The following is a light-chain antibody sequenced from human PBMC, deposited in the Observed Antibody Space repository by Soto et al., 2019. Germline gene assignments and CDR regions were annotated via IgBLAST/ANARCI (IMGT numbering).Light chain of an antibody. Sequence: SVLTQPPSVSGAPGQRVTISCTGSSSNIGAGYDVHWYQQLPGTAPKLLIYARGNRPSGVPDRFSGSKSDTSASLAISGLQAEDEGDYYCQSYDSRLNGAVFGGGTKLTVL. J-gene: IGLJ2*01. CDR1: SSNIGAGYD. CDR3: QSYDSRLNGAV. CDR2: ARG. V-gene: IGLV1-40*01.